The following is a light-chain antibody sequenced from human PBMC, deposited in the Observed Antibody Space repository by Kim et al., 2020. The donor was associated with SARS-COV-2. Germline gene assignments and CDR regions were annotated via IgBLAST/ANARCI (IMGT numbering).Light chain of an antibody. CDR3: NSRDSSGNHQV. CDR2: GKN. V-gene: IGLV3-19*01. CDR1: SLRSYY. J-gene: IGLJ3*02. Sequence: SSELTQDPAVSVALGQTVRITCQGDSLRSYYASWYQQKPGQAPVLVIYGKNNRPPGLPDRFSGSSSGNTASLTITGAQAEDEADYYCNSRDSSGNHQVFG.